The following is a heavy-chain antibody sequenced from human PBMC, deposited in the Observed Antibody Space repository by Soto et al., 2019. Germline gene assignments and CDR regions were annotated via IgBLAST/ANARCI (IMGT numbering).Heavy chain of an antibody. CDR3: TRARNWNYVLSAFDI. J-gene: IGHJ3*02. CDR2: IRSKAYGGTT. D-gene: IGHD1-7*01. Sequence: GGSLRLFCTASGFTFGDYAMSWFRQAPGKGLEWVGFIRSKAYGGTTEYAASVKGRFTISRDDSKSIAYLQMNSLKTEDTAVYYCTRARNWNYVLSAFDIWGQGTMVTVSS. V-gene: IGHV3-49*03. CDR1: GFTFGDYA.